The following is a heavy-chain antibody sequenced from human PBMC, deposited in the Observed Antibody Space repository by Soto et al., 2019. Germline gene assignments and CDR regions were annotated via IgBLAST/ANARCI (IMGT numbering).Heavy chain of an antibody. D-gene: IGHD3-3*01. V-gene: IGHV3-23*01. CDR1: GFPFSSYA. CDR2: ISGSGGST. J-gene: IGHJ4*02. Sequence: GGSLRLSCAASGFPFSSYAMSWVRQAPGKGLEWVSAISGSGGSTYYADSVKGRFTISRDNSKNTLYLQMNSLRAEDTAVYYCAKDRETYYDFWSTSEVQYYFDYWGQGTLVTVSS. CDR3: AKDRETYYDFWSTSEVQYYFDY.